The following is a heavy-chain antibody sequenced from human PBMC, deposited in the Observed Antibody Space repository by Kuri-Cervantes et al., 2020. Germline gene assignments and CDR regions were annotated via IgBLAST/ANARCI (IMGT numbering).Heavy chain of an antibody. Sequence: SETLSLTCTVSGGSISSHYWSWIRQPPGKGLEWIGYISYSGSTSYNPSLKSRVTISVDTSKNHFSLKLSSVTAADTAVYYCARHRGYYYDTSGYYPYYFDYWGQGTLVTVSS. CDR1: GGSISSHY. CDR3: ARHRGYYYDTSGYYPYYFDY. J-gene: IGHJ4*02. CDR2: ISYSGST. D-gene: IGHD3-22*01. V-gene: IGHV4-59*08.